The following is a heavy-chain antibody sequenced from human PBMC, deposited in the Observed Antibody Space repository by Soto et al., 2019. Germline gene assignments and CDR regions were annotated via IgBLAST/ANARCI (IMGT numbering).Heavy chain of an antibody. D-gene: IGHD6-13*01. CDR3: ARGPKQTPRHSNSWFVPDY. J-gene: IGHJ4*02. Sequence: QLHLVQSGAEVKKPGASVRVSCKASGYTFPDYYIHWVRQAPGQGLEWMGWINPKSGVRNSAQKFQGRITMPRDTSITTAYLELSSLRSDDTAVYYCARGPKQTPRHSNSWFVPDYWGQGSLVTVSS. V-gene: IGHV1-2*02. CDR2: INPKSGVR. CDR1: GYTFPDYY.